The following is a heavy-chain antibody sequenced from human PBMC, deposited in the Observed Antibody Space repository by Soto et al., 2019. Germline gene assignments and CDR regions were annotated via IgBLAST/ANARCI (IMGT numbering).Heavy chain of an antibody. CDR1: GFTFSSYG. CDR2: ISFDGGSK. V-gene: IGHV3-30*18. J-gene: IGHJ6*03. Sequence: GGSLRLSCAASGFTFSSYGIHWVRQAPGKGLEWVAVISFDGGSKYYADSVKGRFTISRDNSKSTLYMQMGSMRAEDTAVYYCAKGYGGADFYYYYYMDVWGKGTTVTVPS. CDR3: AKGYGGADFYYYYYMDV. D-gene: IGHD4-17*01.